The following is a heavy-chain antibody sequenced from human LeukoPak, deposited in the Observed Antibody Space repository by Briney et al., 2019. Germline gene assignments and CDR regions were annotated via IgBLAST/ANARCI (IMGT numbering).Heavy chain of an antibody. J-gene: IGHJ6*03. V-gene: IGHV3-48*01. CDR3: AKVKGWRWSHWGYYMDV. CDR2: ISSSSSSI. D-gene: IGHD7-27*01. Sequence: GGSLRLSCAASGFTFSTYSMNWVRQAPGKGLEWVSYISSSSSSIYYADSVKGRFTISRDNAKNSLYLQMNSLRAEDTAVYYCAKVKGWRWSHWGYYMDVWGKGTTVTISS. CDR1: GFTFSTYS.